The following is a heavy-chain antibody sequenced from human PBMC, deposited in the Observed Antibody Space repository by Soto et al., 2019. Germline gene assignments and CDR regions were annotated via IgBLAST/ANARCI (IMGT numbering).Heavy chain of an antibody. J-gene: IGHJ5*02. CDR3: ARDSWDYSKAWFDP. CDR1: GGSISSGDYY. D-gene: IGHD4-4*01. Sequence: PSETLSLTCTVSGGSISSGDYYWCWIRQPPGKGLEWIGYIYYSGSTYYNPSLKSRVTISVDTSKNQFSLKLSSVTAADTAVYYCARDSWDYSKAWFDPWGQGTLVTVSS. CDR2: IYYSGST. V-gene: IGHV4-30-4*01.